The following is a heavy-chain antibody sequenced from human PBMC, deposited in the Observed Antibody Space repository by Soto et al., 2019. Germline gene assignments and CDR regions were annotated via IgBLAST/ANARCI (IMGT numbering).Heavy chain of an antibody. CDR1: GFTFSSYA. Sequence: GGSLRLSCAASGFTFSSYAMSWVRQAPGKGLEWVSVISGSADSTYYADSVKGRFTISRDNSKNTLYLQMNSLRAEDTAVYYCAKPVFWDERGTHYTHFDYWGQGTLVTVSS. J-gene: IGHJ4*02. D-gene: IGHD1-26*01. V-gene: IGHV3-23*01. CDR2: ISGSADST. CDR3: AKPVFWDERGTHYTHFDY.